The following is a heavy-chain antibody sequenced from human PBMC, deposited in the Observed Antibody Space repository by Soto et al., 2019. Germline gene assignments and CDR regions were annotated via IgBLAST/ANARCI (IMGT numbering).Heavy chain of an antibody. CDR2: ISAYNGNT. D-gene: IGHD2-2*01. Sequence: GASVKVSCKASGYTFTSYGISWVRQAPGQGLEWMGWISAYNGNTNYAQKLQGRVTMTTDTSTSTAYMELRSLRSDDTAVYYCARDDCSSTSCYTYYMDVWGKGTTVTAP. J-gene: IGHJ6*03. CDR1: GYTFTSYG. CDR3: ARDDCSSTSCYTYYMDV. V-gene: IGHV1-18*01.